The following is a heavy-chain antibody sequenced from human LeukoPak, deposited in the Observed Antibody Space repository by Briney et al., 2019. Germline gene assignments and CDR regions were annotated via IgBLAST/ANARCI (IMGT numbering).Heavy chain of an antibody. J-gene: IGHJ5*02. Sequence: GGSLRLSCAASGFTFSSYTMHWVRQAPGKGLEWVAVISYDGNNKYYADSVKGRFTISRDNTKNTLSLQMNSLRTEDTAVYYCASGWDPNTAMDTWGQGTLVTVSS. CDR2: ISYDGNNK. V-gene: IGHV3-30*04. CDR3: ASGWDPNTAMDT. D-gene: IGHD5-18*01. CDR1: GFTFSSYT.